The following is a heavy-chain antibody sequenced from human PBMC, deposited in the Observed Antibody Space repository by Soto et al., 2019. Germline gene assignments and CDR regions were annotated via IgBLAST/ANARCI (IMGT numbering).Heavy chain of an antibody. D-gene: IGHD6-19*01. CDR3: AVISSGWRYFDY. V-gene: IGHV4-4*02. CDR1: GGSISSSNW. J-gene: IGHJ4*02. CDR2: IYHSGST. Sequence: PSETLSLTCAVSGGSISSSNWWSWVRQPPGKGLEWIGEIYHSGSTNYNPSLKSRVTISVDKSKNQFSLKLSSVTAADTAVYYCAVISSGWRYFDYWGQGTLVTVSS.